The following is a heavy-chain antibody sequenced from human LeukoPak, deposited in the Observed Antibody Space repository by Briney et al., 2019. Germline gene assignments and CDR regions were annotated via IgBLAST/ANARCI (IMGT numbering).Heavy chain of an antibody. CDR3: ASSSPYGDYGKDDY. D-gene: IGHD4-17*01. CDR1: RGTFSSYA. Sequence: SVKVSCKASRGTFSSYAISWVRQAPGQGLEWMGRIIPIFGTANYAQNFQGRVTITTDESTSTAYMELSSLRSEDTAVYYCASSSPYGDYGKDDYWGQGTLVTVSS. CDR2: IIPIFGTA. J-gene: IGHJ4*02. V-gene: IGHV1-69*05.